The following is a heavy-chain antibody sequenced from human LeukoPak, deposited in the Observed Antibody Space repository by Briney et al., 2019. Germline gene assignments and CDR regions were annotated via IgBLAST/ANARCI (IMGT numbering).Heavy chain of an antibody. Sequence: GASVKVSCKASGYTITNNYMHWVRQAPGQGLEWMGVINPSGTGTSYAQKLQGRVTMTTDTSTSTAYMELRSLRSDDTAVYYCARTYSSGWYWFDPWGQGTLVTVSS. D-gene: IGHD6-19*01. J-gene: IGHJ5*02. CDR1: GYTITNNY. CDR2: INPSGTGT. V-gene: IGHV1-46*01. CDR3: ARTYSSGWYWFDP.